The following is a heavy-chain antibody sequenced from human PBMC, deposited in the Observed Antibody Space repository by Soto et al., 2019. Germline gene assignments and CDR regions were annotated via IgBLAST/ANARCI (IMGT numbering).Heavy chain of an antibody. CDR3: ARDLKYSGYDYYYYYGMDA. CDR1: GGSISSYY. J-gene: IGHJ6*02. Sequence: SETLSLTCTVSGGSISSYYWSWIRQPPGKGLEWIGYIYYSGSTNYNPSLKSRVTISVDTSKNQFSLKLSSVTAADTAVYYCARDLKYSGYDYYYYYGMDAWGQGTTVTVSS. CDR2: IYYSGST. V-gene: IGHV4-59*01. D-gene: IGHD5-12*01.